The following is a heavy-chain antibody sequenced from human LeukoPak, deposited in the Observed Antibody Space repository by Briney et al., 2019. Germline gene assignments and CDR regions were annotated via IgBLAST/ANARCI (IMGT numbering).Heavy chain of an antibody. CDR3: AREGYPNYYDSSGYSSVVDY. Sequence: SETLSLTCTVSGGSISSYYWSWIRQPPGKGLEWIGYIYYSGSTNYNPSLKSRVTISVDTSKNQFSLKLSSVTAADTAVYYCAREGYPNYYDSSGYSSVVDYWGQGTLVTVSS. D-gene: IGHD3-22*01. CDR2: IYYSGST. CDR1: GGSISSYY. V-gene: IGHV4-59*12. J-gene: IGHJ4*02.